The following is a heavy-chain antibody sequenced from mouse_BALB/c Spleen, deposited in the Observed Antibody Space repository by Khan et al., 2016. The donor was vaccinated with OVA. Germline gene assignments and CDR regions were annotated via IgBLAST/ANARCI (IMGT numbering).Heavy chain of an antibody. CDR1: GFSFTTYG. CDR3: ARNDDYEEGIAY. CDR2: IWSGGST. Sequence: QVQLQQSGPGLVQPSQSLSITCTVSGFSFTTYGVHWVRQSPGKGLEWLGVIWSGGSTAYNAAFISRLIISKDSFKIQVFFKMKSLQVNDTAIYYCARNDDYEEGIAYWGQGTLVTVSA. D-gene: IGHD2-4*01. V-gene: IGHV2-2*02. J-gene: IGHJ3*01.